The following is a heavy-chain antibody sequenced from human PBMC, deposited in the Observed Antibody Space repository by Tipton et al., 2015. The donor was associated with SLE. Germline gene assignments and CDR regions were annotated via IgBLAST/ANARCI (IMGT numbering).Heavy chain of an antibody. CDR3: AKEGPSGTADF. D-gene: IGHD1-7*01. CDR2: ISYDGNDE. J-gene: IGHJ4*02. Sequence: SLRLSCAASGFTFNSYAMTWVRQAPGKGLEWVTFISYDGNDEYYADSVKGRFSISRDNSENSLYLQITSLRAEDTAVYYCAKEGPSGTADFWGQGTLVTVSS. CDR1: GFTFNSYA. V-gene: IGHV3-30*18.